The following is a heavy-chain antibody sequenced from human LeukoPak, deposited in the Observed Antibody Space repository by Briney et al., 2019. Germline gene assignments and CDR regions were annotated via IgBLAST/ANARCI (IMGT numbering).Heavy chain of an antibody. CDR2: ISGSGGST. Sequence: GGSLRLSCAASGFTFSSYAMSWVRRAPGKGLEWVSAISGSGGSTYYADSVKGRFTISRDNSKNTLYLQMNSLRAEDTAVYYCASRRGDIVVVPAAPYYYYYGMDVWGQGTTVTVSS. CDR1: GFTFSSYA. J-gene: IGHJ6*02. CDR3: ASRRGDIVVVPAAPYYYYYGMDV. D-gene: IGHD2-2*01. V-gene: IGHV3-23*01.